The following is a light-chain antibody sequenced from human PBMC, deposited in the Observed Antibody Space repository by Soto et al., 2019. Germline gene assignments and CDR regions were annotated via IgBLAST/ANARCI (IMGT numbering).Light chain of an antibody. CDR2: GPS. V-gene: IGKV3-20*01. CDR3: RQYGNTPPYT. J-gene: IGKJ2*01. Sequence: EIVLTQSPGTLSLSPGERATISCRASQGVSSSYLAWYQQKPGQAPRLLIYGPSNRAAGIPARFSASGSGTDFTLTISRLEPEEVAAYYCRQYGNTPPYTFGQGTKLEIK. CDR1: QGVSSSY.